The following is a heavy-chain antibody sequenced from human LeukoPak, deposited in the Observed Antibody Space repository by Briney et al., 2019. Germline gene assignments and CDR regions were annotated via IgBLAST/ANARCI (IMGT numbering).Heavy chain of an antibody. CDR2: INPDSGGT. CDR3: ARVRDGYNDAFDI. V-gene: IGHV1-2*02. J-gene: IGHJ3*02. Sequence: ASVKVSCKASGYTFTGYYMHWVRQAPGQGLEWVGWINPDSGGTNYAQKFQGRVTMTRDTSIRTAYMELSRLRSDDTAVYYCARVRDGYNDAFDIWGQGTMVTVSS. D-gene: IGHD5-24*01. CDR1: GYTFTGYY.